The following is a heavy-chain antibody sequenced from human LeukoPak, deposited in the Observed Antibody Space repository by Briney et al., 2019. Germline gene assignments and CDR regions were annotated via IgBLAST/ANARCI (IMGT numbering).Heavy chain of an antibody. Sequence: PGGSLRLSCAASRFTFSSYAMSSVRQAPGRGLEWVSTISGSGGSTYYADSVEGQFPISRENSKKTLYLQMDSRRAEDTAVYYCAKDGPGVNSDILTGYYGPYYYYGMAVWGQGTTVTVSS. J-gene: IGHJ6*02. CDR3: AKDGPGVNSDILTGYYGPYYYYGMAV. CDR1: RFTFSSYA. CDR2: ISGSGGST. V-gene: IGHV3-23*01. D-gene: IGHD3-9*01.